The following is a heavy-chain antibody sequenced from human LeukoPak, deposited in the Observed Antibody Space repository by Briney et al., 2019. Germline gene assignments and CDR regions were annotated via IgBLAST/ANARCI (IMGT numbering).Heavy chain of an antibody. CDR2: IRSKAYGETA. V-gene: IGHV3-49*03. CDR1: GFTFGDYA. J-gene: IGHJ4*02. Sequence: GGSLRLSCTASGFTFGDYAMSWIRQAPEKGLEWVGFIRSKAYGETADYAASVKGRFTISRDDSKAIAYLQMNSLKTEDTAVYHCTRDRGAYNLYDYWGQGTLVTVSS. D-gene: IGHD1-1*01. CDR3: TRDRGAYNLYDY.